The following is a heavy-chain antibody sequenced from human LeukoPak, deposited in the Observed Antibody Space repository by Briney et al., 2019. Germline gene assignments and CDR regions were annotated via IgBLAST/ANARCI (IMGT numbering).Heavy chain of an antibody. CDR3: ARLFRGYSYGYTGTFDY. V-gene: IGHV1-69*05. CDR2: IIPIFGTA. CDR1: GGTFSSYA. D-gene: IGHD5-18*01. J-gene: IGHJ4*02. Sequence: SVKVSCKASGGTFSSYAISWVRQAPGPGLEWMGGIIPIFGTANYAQKFQGRVTITTDESTSTAYMELSSLRSEDTAVYYCARLFRGYSYGYTGTFDYWGQGTLVTVSS.